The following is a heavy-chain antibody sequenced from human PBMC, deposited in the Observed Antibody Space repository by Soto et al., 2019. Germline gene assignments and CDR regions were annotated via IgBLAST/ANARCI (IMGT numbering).Heavy chain of an antibody. CDR1: GGSISSGDYY. Sequence: SETLSLTCTVSGGSISSGDYYWSWIRQPPGKGLEWIGYIYYSGSTYYNPSLKSRVTISVDTSKNQLSLKLSSVTAADTAVYYCARDPAVAGSGLTVSWGQGTLVNVS. D-gene: IGHD6-19*01. V-gene: IGHV4-30-4*01. CDR3: ARDPAVAGSGLTVS. J-gene: IGHJ4*02. CDR2: IYYSGST.